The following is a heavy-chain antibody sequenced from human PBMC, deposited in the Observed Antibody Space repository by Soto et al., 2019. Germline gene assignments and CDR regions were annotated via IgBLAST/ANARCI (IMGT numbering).Heavy chain of an antibody. CDR2: MTPNSGNT. Sequence: QVQLMQSGAEVRKPGASVKVSCRASGYTFTDYDINWVRQATGQGLEWLGWMTPNSGNTGYALKFKGRVTLTRDISRSTAYMELSSLTSEGTAVYYCARNLYNTGDFDHWGQGTLVIVSS. J-gene: IGHJ5*02. D-gene: IGHD3-16*01. CDR1: GYTFTDYD. CDR3: ARNLYNTGDFDH. V-gene: IGHV1-8*02.